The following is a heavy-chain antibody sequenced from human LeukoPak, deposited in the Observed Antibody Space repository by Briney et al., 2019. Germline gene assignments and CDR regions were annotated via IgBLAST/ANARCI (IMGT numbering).Heavy chain of an antibody. V-gene: IGHV4-39*07. J-gene: IGHJ4*02. Sequence: SETLSLTCTVSGGSISSSSYYWGWIRQPPGKGLEWIGEINHSGSTNYNPSLKSRVTISVDTSKNQFSLKLSSVTAADTAVYYCARRRVGSGWSDYWGQGTLVTVSS. CDR1: GGSISSSSYY. D-gene: IGHD6-19*01. CDR3: ARRRVGSGWSDY. CDR2: INHSGST.